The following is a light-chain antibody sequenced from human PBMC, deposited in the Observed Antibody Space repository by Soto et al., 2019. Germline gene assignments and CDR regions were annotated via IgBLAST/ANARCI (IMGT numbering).Light chain of an antibody. CDR3: QRYDNVPLT. J-gene: IGKJ4*01. V-gene: IGKV1-33*01. Sequence: DIQMTQSPSSLSASVGDRVTITCQASQDIRNYLNWYQQKPGKAPKLLIYDAINLETGVPSRFSGSGSGTDFTVTISSLQPEDIATYYCQRYDNVPLTFGGGTRVEIK. CDR2: DAI. CDR1: QDIRNY.